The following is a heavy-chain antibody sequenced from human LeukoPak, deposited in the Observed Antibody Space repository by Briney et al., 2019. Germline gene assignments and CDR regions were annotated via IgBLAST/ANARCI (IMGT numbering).Heavy chain of an antibody. CDR1: GFTFGDYA. Sequence: GGSLRLSCTASGFTFGDYAMSWFRQAPGKGLEWVGFIRSKAYGGTTEYAASVKGRFTISRDDSKSIAYLQMNSLKTEDTAVYYCTRVLGGIEIAAAGIWGQGTLVTVSS. CDR3: TRVLGGIEIAAAGI. CDR2: IRSKAYGGTT. V-gene: IGHV3-49*03. D-gene: IGHD6-13*01. J-gene: IGHJ4*02.